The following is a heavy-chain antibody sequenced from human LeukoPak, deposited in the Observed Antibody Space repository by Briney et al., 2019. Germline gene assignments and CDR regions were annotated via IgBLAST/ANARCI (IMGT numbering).Heavy chain of an antibody. Sequence: GGSLRLSCAASGFTFSSYAMNWVRQAPGKGLEWVSSISRGSDHIFYADSMKGRFTISRDSAKNSLYLQMNSLGAEDTAVCYCARPYDTRGYFPDYWGQGTLVTVSS. CDR1: GFTFSSYA. V-gene: IGHV3-21*01. J-gene: IGHJ4*02. CDR2: ISRGSDHI. CDR3: ARPYDTRGYFPDY. D-gene: IGHD3-22*01.